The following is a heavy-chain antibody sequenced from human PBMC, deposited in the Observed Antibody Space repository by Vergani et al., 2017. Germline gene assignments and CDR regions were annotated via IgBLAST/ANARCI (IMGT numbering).Heavy chain of an antibody. D-gene: IGHD6-13*01. CDR1: GFTFSSYA. CDR3: AKDLPSRIAAAGIIGANDY. Sequence: EVQLVESGGGLVQPGGSLRLSCAASGFTFSSYAMSWVRQAPGKGLEWVSAISGSGGSTYYADSVKGRFTISRDNSKNTLYLQMNSLRAEDTAVYYCAKDLPSRIAAAGIIGANDYWGQGTLVTVSS. J-gene: IGHJ4*02. V-gene: IGHV3-23*04. CDR2: ISGSGGST.